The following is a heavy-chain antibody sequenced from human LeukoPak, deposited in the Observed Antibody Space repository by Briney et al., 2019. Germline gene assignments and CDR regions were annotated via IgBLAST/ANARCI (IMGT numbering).Heavy chain of an antibody. CDR3: ARDGKPDYYDSSGYDYFDY. J-gene: IGHJ4*02. V-gene: IGHV3-30*03. CDR1: GFTFSSYA. Sequence: GGSLRLSCAASGFTFSSYAMSWVRQAPGKGLEWVAAISYDGTNKYYADSVKGRFTISRDNSRNTLYLQMNSLRAEDTAVYYCARDGKPDYYDSSGYDYFDYWGQGTLVTVSS. D-gene: IGHD3-22*01. CDR2: ISYDGTNK.